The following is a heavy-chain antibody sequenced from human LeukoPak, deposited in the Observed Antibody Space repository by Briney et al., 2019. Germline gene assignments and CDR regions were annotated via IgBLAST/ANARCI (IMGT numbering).Heavy chain of an antibody. CDR3: ATERDSSWTFDS. J-gene: IGHJ4*02. CDR2: IWSDASNQ. CDR1: GFSFSTYA. D-gene: IGHD6-13*01. Sequence: PGTSLRLSCAASGFSFSTYAMHWVRQAPGKGLDWVAMIWSDASNQYYADSVKGRFTISRDNSKNTLYLQLNSLRAGDTAAYYCATERDSSWTFDSWGQGTLVTVSS. V-gene: IGHV3-33*01.